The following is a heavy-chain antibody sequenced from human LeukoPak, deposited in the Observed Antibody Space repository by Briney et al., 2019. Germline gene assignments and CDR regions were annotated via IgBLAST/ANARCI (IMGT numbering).Heavy chain of an antibody. Sequence: SVKVSCKASGGTFSSYTISWVRQAPGQGLEWMGRTIPILGIANYAQKFQGRVTITADKSTSTAYMELSSLRSEDTAVYYCARDLDSGSYFPTDYWGQGTLVTVSS. CDR3: ARDLDSGSYFPTDY. CDR2: TIPILGIA. CDR1: GGTFSSYT. D-gene: IGHD1-26*01. J-gene: IGHJ4*02. V-gene: IGHV1-69*04.